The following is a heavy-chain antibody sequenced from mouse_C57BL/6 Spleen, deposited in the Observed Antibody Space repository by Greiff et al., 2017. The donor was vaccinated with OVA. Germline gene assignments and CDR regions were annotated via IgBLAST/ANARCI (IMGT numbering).Heavy chain of an antibody. CDR2: ISSGSSTI. J-gene: IGHJ1*03. V-gene: IGHV5-17*01. D-gene: IGHD1-1*01. Sequence: EVKLVESGGGLVKPGGSLKLSCAASGFTFSDYGMHWVRQAPEKGLAWVAYISSGSSTIYYADTVKGRFTISRDNAKNTLFLQMTSLRSEDTAMYYCARWYYGSRRSDWYFDVWGTGTTVTVSS. CDR3: ARWYYGSRRSDWYFDV. CDR1: GFTFSDYG.